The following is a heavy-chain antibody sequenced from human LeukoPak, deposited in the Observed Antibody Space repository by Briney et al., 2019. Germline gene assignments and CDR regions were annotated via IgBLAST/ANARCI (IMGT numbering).Heavy chain of an antibody. Sequence: WETLSLTCTVSGYSISSGYYWGWIRQPPGKGLEWIGSIYESGSTYYNPSLKSRVTISVDTSKNQFSLRMNSVTAADTAVYYCARGKSRASHIDYWGQGTLVTVSS. CDR1: GYSISSGYY. V-gene: IGHV4-38-2*02. CDR3: ARGKSRASHIDY. CDR2: IYESGST. J-gene: IGHJ4*02.